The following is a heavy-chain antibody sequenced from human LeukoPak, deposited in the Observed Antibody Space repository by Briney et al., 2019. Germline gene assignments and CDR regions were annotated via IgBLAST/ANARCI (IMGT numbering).Heavy chain of an antibody. V-gene: IGHV1-46*01. CDR2: INPSGGST. CDR3: ASGGYRLWDWFDP. CDR1: GYTFTSYY. Sequence: ASVKVSCKASGYTFTSYYTHWVRQAPGQGLEWMGIINPSGGSTSYAQKFQGRVTMTRDTSTSTVYMELSSLRSEDTAVYYCASGGYRLWDWFDPWGQGTLVTVSS. J-gene: IGHJ5*02. D-gene: IGHD5-18*01.